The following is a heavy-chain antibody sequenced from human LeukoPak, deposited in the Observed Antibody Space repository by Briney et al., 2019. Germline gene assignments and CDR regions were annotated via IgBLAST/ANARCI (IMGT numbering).Heavy chain of an antibody. D-gene: IGHD2-2*02. Sequence: PGRPLRLSCAASGFTFSSYAMHWVRQAPGKGLEWVAVISYDGSNKYYADSVKGRFTISRDNSKNTLYLQMNSLRAEDTAVYYCARGQGYKGCSSTSCYTADYWGQGTLVTVSS. V-gene: IGHV3-30-3*01. CDR1: GFTFSSYA. J-gene: IGHJ4*02. CDR3: ARGQGYKGCSSTSCYTADY. CDR2: ISYDGSNK.